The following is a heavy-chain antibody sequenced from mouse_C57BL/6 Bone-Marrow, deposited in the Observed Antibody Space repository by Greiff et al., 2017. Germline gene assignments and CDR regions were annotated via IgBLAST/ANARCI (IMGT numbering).Heavy chain of an antibody. V-gene: IGHV1-66*01. J-gene: IGHJ1*03. CDR3: AREPPVFITTVDWYFEV. CDR2: IYPGSGNT. CDR1: GYSFTSYY. D-gene: IGHD1-1*01. Sequence: VQLQESGPELVKPGASVKISCKASGYSFTSYYIHWVKQRPGQGLEWIGWIYPGSGNTKYNEKFKGKATLTADTSSSTAYMQLSSLTSEDSAVYYCAREPPVFITTVDWYFEVWGTGTTVTVSS.